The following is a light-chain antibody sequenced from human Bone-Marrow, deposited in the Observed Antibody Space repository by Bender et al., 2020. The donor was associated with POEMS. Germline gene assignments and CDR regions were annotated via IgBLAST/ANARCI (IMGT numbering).Light chain of an antibody. CDR1: SSDVGGYSY. CDR2: EVS. V-gene: IGLV2-8*01. J-gene: IGLJ2*01. CDR3: SSYAGNNNLV. Sequence: QSALTQPPSASGSPGQSVTISCTGTSSDVGGYSYVPWYQQHPGKAPKLMISEVSKRPSGVPDRFSGSKSGNTASLTVSGLQAEDEADYFCSSYAGNNNLVFGGGTKLTVL.